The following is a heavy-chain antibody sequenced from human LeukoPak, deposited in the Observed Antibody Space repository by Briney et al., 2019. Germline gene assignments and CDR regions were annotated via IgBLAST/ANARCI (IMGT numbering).Heavy chain of an antibody. Sequence: GGSLRLSCAASGFTFSSYSMNWVRQAPGKGLEWVSSISSSSSYIYYADSVKGRFTISRDNAKNSLYLQMNSLRAEDTAVYYCARDHTPLAYSSGWYGGYWGQGTLVTVSS. V-gene: IGHV3-21*01. CDR2: ISSSSSYI. CDR3: ARDHTPLAYSSGWYGGY. CDR1: GFTFSSYS. J-gene: IGHJ4*02. D-gene: IGHD6-19*01.